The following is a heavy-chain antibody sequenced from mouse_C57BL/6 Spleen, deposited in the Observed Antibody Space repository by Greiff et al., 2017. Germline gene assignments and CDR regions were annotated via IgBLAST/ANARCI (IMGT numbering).Heavy chain of an antibody. J-gene: IGHJ3*01. Sequence: VQLKESGPGLVKPSQSLSLTCSVTGYSITSGYYWNWIRQFPGNKLEWMGYISYDGSNNYNPSLKNRISITRDTSKNQFFLKLNSVTTEDTATYYCAREDYSNSIFFAYWGQGTLVTVSA. CDR2: ISYDGSN. CDR3: AREDYSNSIFFAY. CDR1: GYSITSGYY. V-gene: IGHV3-6*01. D-gene: IGHD2-5*01.